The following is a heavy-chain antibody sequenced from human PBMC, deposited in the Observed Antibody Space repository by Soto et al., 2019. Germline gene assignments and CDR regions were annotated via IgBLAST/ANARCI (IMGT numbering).Heavy chain of an antibody. Sequence: QVQLVQSGAEVKKPGASVKVSCKASGYTFTSYDINWVRQATGQGLEWMGWMNPNSGNTGYAQKLQGRVTMTRNTSISTAYMELSSLRSEDTAVYYCARGGPYYDFWSGYYTAGYYYYYMDVWGKGTTVTVSS. CDR3: ARGGPYYDFWSGYYTAGYYYYYMDV. CDR1: GYTFTSYD. CDR2: MNPNSGNT. D-gene: IGHD3-3*01. V-gene: IGHV1-8*01. J-gene: IGHJ6*03.